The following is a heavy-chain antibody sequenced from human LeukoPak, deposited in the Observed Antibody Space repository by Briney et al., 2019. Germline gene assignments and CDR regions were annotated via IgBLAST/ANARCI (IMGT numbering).Heavy chain of an antibody. CDR2: ISPYNGNT. CDR1: GYTFTTYG. V-gene: IGHV1-18*01. D-gene: IGHD2-15*01. Sequence: ASVKVFCKASGYTFTTYGISWVRQAPGQGLEWMGWISPYNGNTNYAQKLQGRVTMTTDTSTSTAYMEPRSLRSDDTAVYYCARDRAVVVAATDYWGQGTLVTVSS. CDR3: ARDRAVVVAATDY. J-gene: IGHJ4*02.